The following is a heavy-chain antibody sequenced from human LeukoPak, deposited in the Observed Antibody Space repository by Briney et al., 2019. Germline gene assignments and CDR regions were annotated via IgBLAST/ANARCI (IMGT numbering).Heavy chain of an antibody. D-gene: IGHD3-16*02. CDR3: ASGTLSFYYMDV. J-gene: IGHJ6*03. V-gene: IGHV1-18*01. CDR1: GYTFTSYG. CDR2: ISAYNGNT. Sequence: ASVKVSCKAYGYTFTSYGSSWVRQAPGQGLEWMGWISAYNGNTNYAQKLQGRVTMTTDTSTSTAYMELRSLRSDDTAVYYCASGTLSFYYMDVWGKGTTVTISS.